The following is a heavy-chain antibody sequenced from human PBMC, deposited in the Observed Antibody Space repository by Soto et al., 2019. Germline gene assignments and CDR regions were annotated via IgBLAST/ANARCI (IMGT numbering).Heavy chain of an antibody. CDR2: IVVGSGNT. Sequence: VASVKVSCKASGFTFTSSAVQWVRQARGQRLEWIGWIVVGSGNTNYAQKFQERVTITRDMSTSTAYMELSSLRSEDTAVYYCAAGPSSWGSFDYWGQGTLVTVSS. D-gene: IGHD6-13*01. CDR1: GFTFTSSA. CDR3: AAGPSSWGSFDY. J-gene: IGHJ4*02. V-gene: IGHV1-58*01.